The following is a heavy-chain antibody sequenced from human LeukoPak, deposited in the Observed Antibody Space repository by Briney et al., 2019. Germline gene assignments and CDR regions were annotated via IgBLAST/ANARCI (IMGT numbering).Heavy chain of an antibody. CDR1: GYTFTNYD. J-gene: IGHJ4*02. D-gene: IGHD3-22*01. V-gene: IGHV1-8*03. CDR2: MNPNSGNT. Sequence: GASVKVSCKASGYTFTNYDINWVRQATGQGLEWMGYMNPNSGNTGYAQKFQDRVTITSDTSISTAYMELSSLRSDDTAVYYCARDIYYDSSGYYRHWGQGTLVTVSS. CDR3: ARDIYYDSSGYYRH.